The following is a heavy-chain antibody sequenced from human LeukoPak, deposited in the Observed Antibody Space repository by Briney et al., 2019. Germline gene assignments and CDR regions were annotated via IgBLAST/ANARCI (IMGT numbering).Heavy chain of an antibody. CDR3: AKATGWATPFDY. CDR2: INWNSGTI. D-gene: IGHD5-12*01. V-gene: IGHV3-9*01. J-gene: IGHJ4*02. Sequence: GGSLRLSCATSGFTFNDYAMHWVRQAPGKGLEWVSGINWNSGTIAYADSVKSRFTISRDDAKNSLYLQMNSLRIEDTALYYCAKATGWATPFDYWGQGTLVTVSS. CDR1: GFTFNDYA.